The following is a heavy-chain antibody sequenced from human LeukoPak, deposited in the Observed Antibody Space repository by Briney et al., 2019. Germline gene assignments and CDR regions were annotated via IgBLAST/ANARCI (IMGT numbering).Heavy chain of an antibody. D-gene: IGHD5-12*01. Sequence: GGSLRLSCAASGFTFSSYSMNWVRQAPGKGLEWVSYISSSSSTIYYADSVKGRFTISRDNSKNTLFVQMNSLRGDDTAVYFCARDSAYDFSVRVLLDYWGQGTLVTVSS. CDR2: ISSSSSTI. J-gene: IGHJ4*02. CDR1: GFTFSSYS. CDR3: ARDSAYDFSVRVLLDY. V-gene: IGHV3-48*04.